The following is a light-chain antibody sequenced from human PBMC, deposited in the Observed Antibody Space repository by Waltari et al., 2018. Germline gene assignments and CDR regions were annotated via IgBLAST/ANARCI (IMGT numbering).Light chain of an antibody. CDR2: DVR. CDR3: KSYTVTGSWL. V-gene: IGLV2-14*03. J-gene: IGLJ3*02. Sequence: DQHHPGKAPQDIIYDVRQRTSRLSNRFSACKSGSTASLNISGLQADDDADYYCKSYTVTGSWLFGGGTKLTVL.